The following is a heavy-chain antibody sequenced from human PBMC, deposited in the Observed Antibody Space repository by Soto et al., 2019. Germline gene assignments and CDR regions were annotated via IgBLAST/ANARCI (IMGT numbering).Heavy chain of an antibody. J-gene: IGHJ4*02. V-gene: IGHV3-23*01. CDR3: AKGLLEEQWLQ. CDR2: ISGSGGST. D-gene: IGHD6-19*01. Sequence: PGGSLRLSCATSGFTFRYHGMSWVRQAPGKGLEWVSAISGSGGSTYYADSVKGRFTISRDNSKNTLYLQMNSLRAEDTAVYYCAKGLLEEQWLQWGQGTLVTVSS. CDR1: GFTFRYHG.